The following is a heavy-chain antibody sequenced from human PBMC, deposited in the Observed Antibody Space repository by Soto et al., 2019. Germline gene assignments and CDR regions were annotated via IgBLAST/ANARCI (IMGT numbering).Heavy chain of an antibody. CDR3: ASSETAGHRGFDI. J-gene: IGHJ3*02. Sequence: QVQLVQSGAEMREPGSSVKVSCKASGGTFSSSAINWLRQAPGQGPEWMGGIIPTFGTANYIEKFRGRVTITADTSTSTPYMEVSSLTSEDTAMYFCASSETAGHRGFDIWGQGTMVTVSS. D-gene: IGHD6-19*01. V-gene: IGHV1-69*06. CDR2: IIPTFGTA. CDR1: GGTFSSSA.